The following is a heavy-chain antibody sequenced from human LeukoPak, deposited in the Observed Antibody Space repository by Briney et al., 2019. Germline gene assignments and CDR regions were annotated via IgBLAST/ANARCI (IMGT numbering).Heavy chain of an antibody. CDR2: ISHEGSNQ. J-gene: IGHJ4*02. D-gene: IGHD6-19*01. V-gene: IGHV3-30*18. Sequence: GRSLRLSCVASGFTFNIYGMHWVRLAPGKGLEWVAVISHEGSNQYYADSVKGRFTISRDNSKNTVFLQMNSLRAEDTAVYFCAKELSSGLPENWGQGTLVTVSS. CDR3: AKELSSGLPEN. CDR1: GFTFNIYG.